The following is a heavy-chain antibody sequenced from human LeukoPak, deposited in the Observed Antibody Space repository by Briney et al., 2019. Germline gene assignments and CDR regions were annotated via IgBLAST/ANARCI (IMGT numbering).Heavy chain of an antibody. V-gene: IGHV1-69*05. Sequence: ASVKVSCKASGGTFSSYAISWVRRAPGQGLEWMGGIIPIFGTANYAQKFQGRVTITTDESTSTAYMELSSLRSEDTAVYYCARDRKPYSGSNLHFQHWGQGTLVTVSS. CDR1: GGTFSSYA. D-gene: IGHD1-26*01. CDR3: ARDRKPYSGSNLHFQH. CDR2: IIPIFGTA. J-gene: IGHJ1*01.